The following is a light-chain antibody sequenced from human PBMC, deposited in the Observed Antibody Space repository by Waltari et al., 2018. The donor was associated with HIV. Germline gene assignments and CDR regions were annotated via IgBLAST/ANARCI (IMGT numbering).Light chain of an antibody. CDR2: WAS. CDR3: QQYYSSPWT. J-gene: IGKJ1*01. Sequence: DIVMTQSPDSLAVSLGERATIHCTSSQSVLYSSSNRNYLAWYQQKPGQPPKLLIYWASTRESGVPDRFSGSGSGTDFTLTISSLQAEDVAVYYCQQYYSSPWTFGQGTKVEIK. CDR1: QSVLYSSSNRNY. V-gene: IGKV4-1*01.